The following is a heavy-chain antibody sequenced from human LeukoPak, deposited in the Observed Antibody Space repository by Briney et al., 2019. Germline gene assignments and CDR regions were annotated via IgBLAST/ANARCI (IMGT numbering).Heavy chain of an antibody. J-gene: IGHJ4*02. CDR1: GYSFTNYW. V-gene: IGHV5-51*01. CDR3: ARGRYCSSTGCSHFDY. D-gene: IGHD2-2*01. Sequence: GESLKISCKGSGYSFTNYWIAWVRQMPGKGLEWMGIIYPGDSDTRYSPSFQGQVTISADRSISPAYLQWSSLKASDTAMYYCARGRYCSSTGCSHFDYWGQGTLVTVSS. CDR2: IYPGDSDT.